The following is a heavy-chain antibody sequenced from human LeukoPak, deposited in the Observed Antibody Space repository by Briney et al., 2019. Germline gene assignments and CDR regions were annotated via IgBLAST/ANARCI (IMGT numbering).Heavy chain of an antibody. D-gene: IGHD2-15*01. Sequence: GGSLRLSCVASGFTFRSYDMHWVRQAPGKGLEWVAFIRYDGSNKYYADSVKGRFTIPRDHSKNTLYLQMNSLRAEDTAVYYCAKSGLNRFDYWGQGTLVTVSS. V-gene: IGHV3-30*02. CDR3: AKSGLNRFDY. J-gene: IGHJ4*02. CDR2: IRYDGSNK. CDR1: GFTFRSYD.